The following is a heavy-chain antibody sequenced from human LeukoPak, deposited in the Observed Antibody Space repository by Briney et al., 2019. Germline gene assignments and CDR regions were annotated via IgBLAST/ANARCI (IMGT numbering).Heavy chain of an antibody. D-gene: IGHD3-22*01. V-gene: IGHV3-7*01. J-gene: IGHJ4*02. Sequence: GGSLRLSCAASGFTFSSYAMSWVRQAPGKGLEWVANINQDGSEKNNVDSVKGRFTISRDNAENTLYLQMNSLRAEDTAVYYCARDYDSSPIFDYWGQGTLVTVSS. CDR2: INQDGSEK. CDR3: ARDYDSSPIFDY. CDR1: GFTFSSYA.